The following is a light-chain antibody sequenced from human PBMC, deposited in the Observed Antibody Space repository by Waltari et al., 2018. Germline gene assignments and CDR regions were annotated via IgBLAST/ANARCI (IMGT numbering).Light chain of an antibody. CDR3: QQSYSTPYT. CDR1: QGISSY. CDR2: AAS. V-gene: IGKV1-39*01. J-gene: IGKJ2*01. Sequence: IQMTQSPSSLSASVGDRVTITCRASQGISSYLNWYQQKPGKAPKLLIYAASSLQSGVPSRFSGSGSGTDFTLTITSLQPEDFATYSCQQSYSTPYTFGQGTKLGI.